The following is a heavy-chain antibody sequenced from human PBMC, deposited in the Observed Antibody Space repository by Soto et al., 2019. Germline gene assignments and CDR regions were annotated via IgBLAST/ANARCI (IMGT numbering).Heavy chain of an antibody. D-gene: IGHD3-3*01. Sequence: PSETLSLTCAVYGGSFSGYYWSWIRQPPGKGLEWIGEINHSGSTNYNPSLKSRVTISVDTSKNQFSLKLSSVTAADTAVYYCARGPEVLRFLEWLSRPSWLDAWGQGTLVTVYS. CDR2: INHSGST. CDR1: GGSFSGYY. CDR3: ARGPEVLRFLEWLSRPSWLDA. V-gene: IGHV4-34*01. J-gene: IGHJ5*02.